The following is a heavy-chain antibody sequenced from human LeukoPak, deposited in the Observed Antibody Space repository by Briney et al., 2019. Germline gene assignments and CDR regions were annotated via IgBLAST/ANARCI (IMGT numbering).Heavy chain of an antibody. CDR2: ISSSSSYI. Sequence: GGSLRLSCAASGFTFSSYSMNWDRQAPGKGLEWVSSISSSSSYIYYADSVKGRFTISRDNAKNSLYLQMNSLRAEDTAVYYCARDGLRFLEWLLSGNFDYWGQGTLVTVSS. V-gene: IGHV3-21*01. D-gene: IGHD3-3*01. J-gene: IGHJ4*02. CDR3: ARDGLRFLEWLLSGNFDY. CDR1: GFTFSSYS.